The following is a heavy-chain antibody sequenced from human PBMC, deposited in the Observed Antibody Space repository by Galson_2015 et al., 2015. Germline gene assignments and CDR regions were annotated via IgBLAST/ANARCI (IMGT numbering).Heavy chain of an antibody. CDR2: TYYRSKWYN. J-gene: IGHJ2*01. CDR3: ARGPAGRYWYFDL. V-gene: IGHV6-1*01. D-gene: IGHD6-19*01. Sequence: AISGASVSSNSAAWNWIRQSPSSGLAWRGRTYYRSKWYNDYAVSVKSRITINPDTSKNQFSLQLNSVTPEDTAVYYCARGPAGRYWYFDLWGRGTLVTVSS. CDR1: GASVSSNSAA.